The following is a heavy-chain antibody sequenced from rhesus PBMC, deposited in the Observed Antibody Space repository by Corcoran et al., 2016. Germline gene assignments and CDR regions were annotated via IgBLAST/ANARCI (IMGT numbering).Heavy chain of an antibody. CDR2: IYGSSGST. V-gene: IGHV4-76*01. J-gene: IGHJ6*01. CDR1: GYSISRGYD. D-gene: IGHD1-44*02. CDR3: ARAGAVIYGLDS. Sequence: QVQLQGSGPGVVKPSETLSLTCAVPGYSISRGYDWSWIRQPPGKGLEWIGYIYGSSGSTNDNPSLKTRVTISKDTSKNQFSLKLSSVTAADTAVYYCARAGAVIYGLDSWGQGVVVTVSA.